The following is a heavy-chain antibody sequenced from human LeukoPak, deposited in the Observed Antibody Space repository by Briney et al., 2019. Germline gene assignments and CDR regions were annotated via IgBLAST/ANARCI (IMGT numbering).Heavy chain of an antibody. V-gene: IGHV3-30*02. CDR1: GFIFSNYG. CDR3: AKGWDYYADY. J-gene: IGHJ4*02. Sequence: PGGSLRLSCAASGFIFSNYGMHWVRQAPGKGLEWVAFIRYDGSNKDYADSVKGRFTISRDNTKNTLYLQVNTLRLEDTAVYYCAKGWDYYADYWGQGTLVTVSS. CDR2: IRYDGSNK. D-gene: IGHD3-22*01.